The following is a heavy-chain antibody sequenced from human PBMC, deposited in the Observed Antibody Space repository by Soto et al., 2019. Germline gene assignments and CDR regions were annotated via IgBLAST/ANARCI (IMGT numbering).Heavy chain of an antibody. CDR2: IHYSGNT. CDR3: ARARVPYSTTWYRYDYYGMDI. J-gene: IGHJ6*02. CDR1: GDSISSSSYY. Sequence: SETLSLTCTVSGDSISSSSYYWSWIRKHPGKGLEWIGYIHYSGNTRYNPSLKSRLTISVDTSKNQFSLMLSSLTAADTAVYFCARARVPYSTTWYRYDYYGMDIWAQGTTVTVPS. V-gene: IGHV4-31*03. D-gene: IGHD6-13*01.